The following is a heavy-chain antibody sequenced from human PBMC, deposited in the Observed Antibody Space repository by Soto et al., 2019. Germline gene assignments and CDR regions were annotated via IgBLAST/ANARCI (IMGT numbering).Heavy chain of an antibody. V-gene: IGHV3-33*01. Sequence: QVQLVESGGGVVQPGRSLRLSCAASGFTFSNFGMHWVRQAPGKGLEWLSIIWHDGSDKHSAGSVKGRFTVSRDNSKNTLYLQMNSLRDDDTGVYYCARGRLVGSPCGGDCFTVDYWGQGTLVTVSS. CDR3: ARGRLVGSPCGGDCFTVDY. CDR1: GFTFSNFG. CDR2: IWHDGSDK. J-gene: IGHJ4*02. D-gene: IGHD2-21*02.